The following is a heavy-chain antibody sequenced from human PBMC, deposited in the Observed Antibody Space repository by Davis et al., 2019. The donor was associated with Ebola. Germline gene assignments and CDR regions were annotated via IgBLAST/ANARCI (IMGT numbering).Heavy chain of an antibody. CDR1: GFSLSTSGVG. Sequence: SGPTLVKPTQTLTLTCTFSGFSLSTSGVGVGWIRQPPGKALEWLALIYWDDGKRYSPSLKSRLTITKDTSKNQVVLTMTNMDPVDTATYYCAHSCSGGSCYPWYYYGMDVWGQGTTVTVSS. CDR3: AHSCSGGSCYPWYYYGMDV. CDR2: IYWDDGK. J-gene: IGHJ6*02. D-gene: IGHD2-15*01. V-gene: IGHV2-5*02.